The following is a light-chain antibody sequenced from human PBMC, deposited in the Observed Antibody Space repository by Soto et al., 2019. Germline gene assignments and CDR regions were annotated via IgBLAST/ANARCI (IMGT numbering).Light chain of an antibody. CDR3: SSYAGSSTLYV. CDR2: EVS. V-gene: IGLV2-8*01. CDR1: SNDVGDYNY. J-gene: IGLJ1*01. Sequence: SARTQPPSASGSPGQSVTISFTGTSNDVGDYNYVSWYQQHPGKAPKLMIYEVSKRPSGVPGRFSGSKSGNTASLTVSGLQAEDEADYYCSSYAGSSTLYVFGTGPKVTVL.